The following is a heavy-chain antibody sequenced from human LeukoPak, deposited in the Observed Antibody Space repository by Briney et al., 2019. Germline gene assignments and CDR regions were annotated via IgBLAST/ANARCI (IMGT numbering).Heavy chain of an antibody. D-gene: IGHD3-22*01. V-gene: IGHV3-30*04. J-gene: IGHJ4*02. CDR2: ISYDGSDK. CDR3: ARENYYYDSSGYSHFDY. Sequence: PLGVSLRLSCAASGFTFSSYAMHWVRQAPGKGLEWVAVISYDGSDKYYADSVKGRFTISRDNSKNTLYLQMNSLRAEDTAVYYCARENYYYDSSGYSHFDYWGQGTLVTVSS. CDR1: GFTFSSYA.